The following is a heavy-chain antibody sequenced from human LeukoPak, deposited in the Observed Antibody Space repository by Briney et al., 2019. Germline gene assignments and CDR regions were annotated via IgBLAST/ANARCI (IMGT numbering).Heavy chain of an antibody. CDR3: ARAGGYASPIGI. CDR1: GYTFTDYY. Sequence: ASVKVSCKASGYTFTDYYMHWVRQAPGQGLEWMGWINPSSGGTNYAQKLQGRVAMTRDTSISTAYMELNRLRSDDTAVYYCARAGGYASPIGIWGQGTMVTVSS. V-gene: IGHV1-2*02. CDR2: INPSSGGT. D-gene: IGHD5-12*01. J-gene: IGHJ3*02.